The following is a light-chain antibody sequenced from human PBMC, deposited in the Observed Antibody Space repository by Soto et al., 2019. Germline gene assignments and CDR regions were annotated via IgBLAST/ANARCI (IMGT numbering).Light chain of an antibody. CDR3: QQRSNCPLT. CDR1: QSVSSY. CDR2: DTS. Sequence: EIVLTQSPATLSFSPGERATLSCRASQSVSSYFAWYQQKPGQPPRLLIYDTSNRATGIPARFSGSGSGTDFTLTISSREPEDFAVYYCQQRSNCPLTFGQGTRVDI. J-gene: IGKJ1*01. V-gene: IGKV3-11*01.